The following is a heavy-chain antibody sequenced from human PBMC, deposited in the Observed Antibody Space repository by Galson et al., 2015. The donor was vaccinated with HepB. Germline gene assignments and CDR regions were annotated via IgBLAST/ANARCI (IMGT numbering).Heavy chain of an antibody. D-gene: IGHD3/OR15-3a*01. CDR2: ISWNSENI. V-gene: IGHV3-9*01. Sequence: SLRLSCAVSGFTFDDYGMNWVRQAPGKGLEWVSGISWNSENIDYADSVEGRSTISRDNANNALYLEMNSLRAEDTAVYYCARGASYYDWTGYPDEKYCGMDVWGQGTTVIVSS. CDR3: ARGASYYDWTGYPDEKYCGMDV. J-gene: IGHJ6*02. CDR1: GFTFDDYG.